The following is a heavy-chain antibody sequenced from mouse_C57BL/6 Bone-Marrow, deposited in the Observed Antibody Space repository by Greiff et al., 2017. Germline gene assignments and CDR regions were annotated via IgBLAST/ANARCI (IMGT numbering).Heavy chain of an antibody. CDR3: ARRWGYFDY. J-gene: IGHJ2*01. D-gene: IGHD1-1*02. Sequence: QVQLQQPGAELVKPGASVKMSCTASGYTFTSYCITWVQQRPGQGLEWIGAIYPGSGSTNYNEKFKSKATLTVDSSSSTAYMQLSSLTSEDSAVYYCARRWGYFDYWGPGTTRTVAS. CDR2: IYPGSGST. CDR1: GYTFTSYC. V-gene: IGHV1-55*01.